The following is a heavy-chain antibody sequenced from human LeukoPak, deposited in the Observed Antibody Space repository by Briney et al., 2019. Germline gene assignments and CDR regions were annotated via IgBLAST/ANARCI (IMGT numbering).Heavy chain of an antibody. CDR2: INPNSGGT. D-gene: IGHD6-13*01. J-gene: IGHJ4*02. V-gene: IGHV1-2*06. CDR3: ARASPYSSTSQGDFDY. CDR1: GYIFTGYF. Sequence: ASVKVSCKASGYIFTGYFIHWVRQAPGQGLEWMGRINPNSGGTNYAQKFQGRVTMTRDTSISTAYMELSRLRSDDTAVYYCARASPYSSTSQGDFDYWGQGTLVTVSS.